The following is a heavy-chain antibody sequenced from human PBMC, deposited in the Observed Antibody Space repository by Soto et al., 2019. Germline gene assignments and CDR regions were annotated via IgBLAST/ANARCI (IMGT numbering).Heavy chain of an antibody. J-gene: IGHJ5*02. CDR3: AREITGTHNWFDP. CDR2: IWYDGSNK. D-gene: IGHD1-20*01. V-gene: IGHV3-33*01. Sequence: QVQLVESGGGVVQPGRSLRLSCAASGFTFSSYGMHWVRQAPGKGLEWVAVIWYDGSNKYYADSVKGRFTISRDNSKNTLYLQMNSLRAEDTAVYYRAREITGTHNWFDPWGQGTLVTVSS. CDR1: GFTFSSYG.